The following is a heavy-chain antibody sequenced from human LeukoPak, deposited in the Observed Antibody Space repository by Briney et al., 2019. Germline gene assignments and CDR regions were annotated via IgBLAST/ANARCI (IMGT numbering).Heavy chain of an antibody. D-gene: IGHD6-19*01. J-gene: IGHJ5*02. CDR2: IRYDGSNK. V-gene: IGHV3-30*02. CDR1: GFTFSSYG. Sequence: GGSLRLSCAASGFTFSSYGMHWVRQAPGKGLEWVAFIRYDGSNKYYADSVKGRFTISRDNSKNTLYLQMNSLRAEDTAVYYCARESWKQWLVRGWFDPWGQGTLVTVSS. CDR3: ARESWKQWLVRGWFDP.